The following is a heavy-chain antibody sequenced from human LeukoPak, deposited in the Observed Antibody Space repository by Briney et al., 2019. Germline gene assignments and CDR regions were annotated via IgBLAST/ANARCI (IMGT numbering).Heavy chain of an antibody. D-gene: IGHD2-15*01. CDR2: ISYDGSNK. Sequence: GGSLRLSCAASGFTFSSYGMHWVRQAPGKGLEWVAVISYDGSNKYYADSVKGRFTISRDNSKNTLYLQMNSLRAVDTAVYYCAKGPCSGGSCYFDYWGQGTLVTVSS. CDR1: GFTFSSYG. CDR3: AKGPCSGGSCYFDY. J-gene: IGHJ4*02. V-gene: IGHV3-30*18.